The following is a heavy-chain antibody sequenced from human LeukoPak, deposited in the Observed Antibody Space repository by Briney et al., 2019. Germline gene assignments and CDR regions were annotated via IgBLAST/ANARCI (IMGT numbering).Heavy chain of an antibody. CDR2: IYYSGST. CDR1: GGSISSYY. V-gene: IGHV4-59*01. D-gene: IGHD6-19*01. CDR3: ARMRGSSGWYDY. Sequence: SETLSLTCTVSGGSISSYYWSWIRQPPGKGLEWIGYIYYSGSTNYNPSLKSRVTISVDTSKNQFSLKLSPVTAADTAVYYCARMRGSSGWYDYWGQGTLVTVSS. J-gene: IGHJ4*02.